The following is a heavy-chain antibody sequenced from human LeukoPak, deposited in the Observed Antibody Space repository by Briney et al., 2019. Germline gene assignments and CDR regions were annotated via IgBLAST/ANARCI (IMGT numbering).Heavy chain of an antibody. D-gene: IGHD2-21*01. J-gene: IGHJ4*02. CDR2: ISGSGGST. Sequence: GGSLRLSCAASGFTFSGCGMSGVRQAPGKGLEWVSAISGSGGSTDYADSVKGRFTISRDNSKNTLYLQMNRRRAQDKAVYYCEKDLKRGGANEPNDYWGQGTLVTVSS. CDR3: EKDLKRGGANEPNDY. CDR1: GFTFSGCG. V-gene: IGHV3-23*01.